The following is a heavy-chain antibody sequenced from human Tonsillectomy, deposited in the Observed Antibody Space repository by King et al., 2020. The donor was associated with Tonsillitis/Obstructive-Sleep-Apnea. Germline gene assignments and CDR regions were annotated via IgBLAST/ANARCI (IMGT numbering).Heavy chain of an antibody. V-gene: IGHV3-23*04. CDR3: AKRALDSSATWYFDL. CDR2: ISSGGST. Sequence: VQLVESGGGLVQPGVSLRLSCAASGFTFSSYAINWGRQAPGRGLEWVSAISSGGSTSYGDSVKGRFTISRDTSTNTLYLQMNGLRAEDTAVYYCAKRALDSSATWYFDLWGRGTLVTVSS. J-gene: IGHJ2*01. D-gene: IGHD3-22*01. CDR1: GFTFSSYA.